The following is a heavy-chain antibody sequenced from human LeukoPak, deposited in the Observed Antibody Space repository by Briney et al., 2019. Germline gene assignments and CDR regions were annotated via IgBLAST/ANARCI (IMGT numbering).Heavy chain of an antibody. CDR3: ARGSRAGSGGSCSDY. J-gene: IGHJ4*02. V-gene: IGHV3-21*01. Sequence: GGSLRLSCAASGFTFSSYSMNWVRQAPGKGREWVSSISSSSSYIYYADSVKGRFTISRDNAKNSLYLQMNRLRAEDTAVYYCARGSRAGSGGSCSDYWGQGTLVTVSS. D-gene: IGHD2-15*01. CDR2: ISSSSSYI. CDR1: GFTFSSYS.